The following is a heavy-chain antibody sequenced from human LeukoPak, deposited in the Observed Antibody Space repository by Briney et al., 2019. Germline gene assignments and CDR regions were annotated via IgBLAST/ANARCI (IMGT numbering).Heavy chain of an antibody. CDR3: AKDALLVGATPIFDY. Sequence: PGGSLRLSCAASGFTFDDYAMHWVRQAPGKDLEWVSGISWNSGSIGYADSVKGRFTISRDNAKNSLYLQMNSLRAEDTALYYCAKDALLVGATPIFDYWGQGTLVTVSS. V-gene: IGHV3-9*01. J-gene: IGHJ4*02. CDR1: GFTFDDYA. D-gene: IGHD1-26*01. CDR2: ISWNSGSI.